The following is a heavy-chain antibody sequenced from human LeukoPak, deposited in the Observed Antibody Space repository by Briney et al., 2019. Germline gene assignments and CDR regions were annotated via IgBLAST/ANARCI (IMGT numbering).Heavy chain of an antibody. D-gene: IGHD3-10*02. Sequence: SGGSLRLSCAASGFTFSSHTINWVRQAPGKGLEWVSSISSSSSYIYYADSVKGRLTISRDNAKNSLYLQMNSLRVEDTAVYYCAELGITMIGGVWGKGTTVTISS. V-gene: IGHV3-21*01. CDR1: GFTFSSHT. CDR2: ISSSSSYI. J-gene: IGHJ6*04. CDR3: AELGITMIGGV.